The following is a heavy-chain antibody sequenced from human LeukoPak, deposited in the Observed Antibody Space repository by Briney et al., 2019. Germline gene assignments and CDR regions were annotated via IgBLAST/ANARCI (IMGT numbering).Heavy chain of an antibody. Sequence: PGGSLRLSCAASGFTIRSYSMNWVRQAPGKGLEWVSCISSSTSYIYYADSVKGRFTISRDNAKNSLYLQMNSLRVEDTAVYYCARAHNWKYGTFDYWGQGTLVTVSS. J-gene: IGHJ4*02. D-gene: IGHD1-7*01. V-gene: IGHV3-21*01. CDR3: ARAHNWKYGTFDY. CDR2: ISSSTSYI. CDR1: GFTIRSYS.